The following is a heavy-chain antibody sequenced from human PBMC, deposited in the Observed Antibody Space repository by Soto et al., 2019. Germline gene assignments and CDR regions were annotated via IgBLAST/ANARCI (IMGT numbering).Heavy chain of an antibody. CDR3: ARGGVSTRTFDSDTGPNLQYHFDS. CDR1: GYNFAGYW. J-gene: IGHJ4*02. V-gene: IGHV5-51*01. CDR2: IYPSDSDT. Sequence: GESLKISCKGSGYNFAGYWIAWVRQMPGKGLELMGIIYPSDSDTRYRPSFQGQATISADKSISSAYLQWSSLRASDTAMYYCARGGVSTRTFDSDTGPNLQYHFDSWGQGTPVTVSS. D-gene: IGHD3-9*01.